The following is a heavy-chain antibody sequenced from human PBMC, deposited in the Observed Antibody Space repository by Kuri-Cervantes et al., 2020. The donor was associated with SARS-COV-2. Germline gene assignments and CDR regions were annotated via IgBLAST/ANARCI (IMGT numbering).Heavy chain of an antibody. CDR2: IYTSGSP. CDR1: GGSISSYY. V-gene: IGHV4-4*07. CDR3: ARDPLGFTFGGVIVDALDI. J-gene: IGHJ3*02. Sequence: GSLRLSCTVSGGSISSYYWSWIRQPAGKGLEWIGRIYTSGSPNYIPSLKSRVTMSVDTSKNQFSLKLSSVTAADTAVYYCARDPLGFTFGGVIVDALDIWGQGTMVTVSS. D-gene: IGHD3-16*02.